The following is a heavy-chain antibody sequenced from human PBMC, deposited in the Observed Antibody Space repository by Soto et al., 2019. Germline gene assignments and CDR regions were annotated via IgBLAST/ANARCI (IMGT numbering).Heavy chain of an antibody. V-gene: IGHV3-30*03. CDR3: ARRRRSNLREDGRGWVGLDF. CDR2: ISYDGSNK. J-gene: IGHJ4*02. CDR1: GFTFSRYS. Sequence: PGGSLRLSCAASGFTFSRYSMNWVRQAPGKGLEWVAVISYDGSNKYYADSVKGRFTISRDNSKNTLYLQMNSLRAEDTAVYYCARRRRSNLREDGRGWVGLDFWGQGTMVTVS. D-gene: IGHD6-19*01.